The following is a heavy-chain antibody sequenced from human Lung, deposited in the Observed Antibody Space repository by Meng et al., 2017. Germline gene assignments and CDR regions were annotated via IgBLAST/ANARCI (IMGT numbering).Heavy chain of an antibody. J-gene: IGHJ2*01. Sequence: QVQLVQSGAEVKKPGASVKVSCKASGYTFIRYGISWVRQAPGQGLEWMGWISTYNGNTNYAQKFQGRVTMTTDTSTSTAYMELRSLRSDDTAVYYCVVMGLYGDYDNWYFDLWGRGTLVTVSS. CDR2: ISTYNGNT. V-gene: IGHV1-18*01. CDR3: VVMGLYGDYDNWYFDL. CDR1: GYTFIRYG. D-gene: IGHD4-17*01.